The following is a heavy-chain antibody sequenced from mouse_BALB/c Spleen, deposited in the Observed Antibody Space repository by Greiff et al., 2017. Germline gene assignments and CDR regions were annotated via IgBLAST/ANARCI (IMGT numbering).Heavy chain of an antibody. Sequence: EVQLVESGGGLVQPGGSRKLSCAASGFTFSSFGMHWVRQAPEKGLEWVAYISSGSSTIYYADTVKGRFTISRDHPKNTLFLQMTSLRSEDTAMYYSARSVRAAYAMDYGGQGTSVTVSS. V-gene: IGHV5-17*02. CDR3: ARSVRAAYAMDY. D-gene: IGHD2-14*01. J-gene: IGHJ4*01. CDR2: ISSGSSTI. CDR1: GFTFSSFG.